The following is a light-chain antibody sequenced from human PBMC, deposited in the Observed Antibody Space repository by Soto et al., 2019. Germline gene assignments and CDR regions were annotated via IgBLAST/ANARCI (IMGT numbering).Light chain of an antibody. V-gene: IGLV3-21*04. CDR1: NIGNKR. Sequence: SYELTQPPSVSVAPEKTATITCGGNNIGNKRVHWYPQRPGQAPVLVISYDSDRPSGIPERFSGSNSGNTATLTISRVEAGDEADYYCQVWDIMTDNYVFGSGTKLTVL. J-gene: IGLJ1*01. CDR2: YDS. CDR3: QVWDIMTDNYV.